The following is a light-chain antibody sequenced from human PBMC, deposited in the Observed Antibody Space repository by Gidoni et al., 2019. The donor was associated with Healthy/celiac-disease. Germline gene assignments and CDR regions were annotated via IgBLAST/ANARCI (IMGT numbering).Light chain of an antibody. V-gene: IGKV1-27*01. CDR1: QGISNY. Sequence: DIPMTQSPSSLSASVGDRVTITCRASQGISNYLAWYQQKPGKVPKLLIYAASTLQSGVPSRFSGSGSGTDFTLTISSLQPEDVATYYCQKYNSAPDTFXPXTKVXIK. CDR3: QKYNSAPDT. CDR2: AAS. J-gene: IGKJ3*01.